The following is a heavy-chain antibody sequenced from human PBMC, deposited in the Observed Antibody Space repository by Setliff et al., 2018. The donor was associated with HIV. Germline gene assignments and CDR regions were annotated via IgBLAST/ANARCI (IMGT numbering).Heavy chain of an antibody. V-gene: IGHV4-39*01. CDR3: GGQQYSSDLKICNY. CDR1: AGSISGKNSY. D-gene: IGHD6-19*01. CDR2: IDYSGST. J-gene: IGHJ4*02. Sequence: PSETLSLTCTVSAGSISGKNSYWSWVRRPPGQGLEWCGSIDYSGSTYYSQSLKGRVTISADTSQNQFSLTLTSVTAADTAVYYCGGQQYSSDLKICNYWGQGTLVTVSS.